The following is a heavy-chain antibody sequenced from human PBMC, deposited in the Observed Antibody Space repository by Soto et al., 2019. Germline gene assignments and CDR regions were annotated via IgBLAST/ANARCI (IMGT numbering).Heavy chain of an antibody. CDR3: AMEIRSGYYHYWYFDL. D-gene: IGHD3-3*01. CDR1: GYIFTVYH. Sequence: ASVKVSCKASGYIFTVYHMHWVRQAPGQGLEWMGWINTDSGGTKYAQKFEGRVTMSRDTSINTAYMELSNLISDDTAVYYCAMEIRSGYYHYWYFDLWGRGTLVTVSS. CDR2: INTDSGGT. J-gene: IGHJ2*01. V-gene: IGHV1-2*02.